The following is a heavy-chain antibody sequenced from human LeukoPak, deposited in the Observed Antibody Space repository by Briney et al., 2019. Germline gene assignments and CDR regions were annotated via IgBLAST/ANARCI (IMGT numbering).Heavy chain of an antibody. CDR1: GGSFSGYY. D-gene: IGHD5-24*01. V-gene: IGHV4-34*01. CDR2: INHSGST. Sequence: SETLSLTCAVYGGSFSGYYWSWIRQPPGKGLEWIGEINHSGSTNYNPSLKSRVTISVDTSKNQFSLKLSSVTAADTAVYYCARHYLRDGYNLYWFDPWGQGTLVTVSS. CDR3: ARHYLRDGYNLYWFDP. J-gene: IGHJ5*02.